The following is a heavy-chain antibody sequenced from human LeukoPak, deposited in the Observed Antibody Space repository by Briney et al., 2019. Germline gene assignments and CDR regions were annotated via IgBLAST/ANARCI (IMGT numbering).Heavy chain of an antibody. CDR1: GFLVSDNY. CDR2: LYTGGST. Sequence: PGGSLRLSCAASGFLVSDNYMHWLRQAPGKGLEWVSVLYTGGSTYYADSGKGRFTISRDNSKNTLYLQMNSLRVEDTAVYYCARDHWNYHAFDYWGQGTLVTVSS. CDR3: ARDHWNYHAFDY. J-gene: IGHJ4*02. D-gene: IGHD1-7*01. V-gene: IGHV3-53*01.